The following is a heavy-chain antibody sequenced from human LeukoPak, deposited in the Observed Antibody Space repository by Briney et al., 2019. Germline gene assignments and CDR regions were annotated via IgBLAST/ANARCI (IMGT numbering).Heavy chain of an antibody. CDR2: IYYSGST. CDR3: ARQSGSWYEINWLDP. Sequence: SETLSLTCTVSGGSISSYYWSWIRQPPGKGLEWIGYIYYSGSTNYNPSLKSRVTISVDTSKNQFSLKLSSVTAADTAVYYCARQSGSWYEINWLDPWGQGTLVTVSS. J-gene: IGHJ5*02. D-gene: IGHD6-13*01. V-gene: IGHV4-59*08. CDR1: GGSISSYY.